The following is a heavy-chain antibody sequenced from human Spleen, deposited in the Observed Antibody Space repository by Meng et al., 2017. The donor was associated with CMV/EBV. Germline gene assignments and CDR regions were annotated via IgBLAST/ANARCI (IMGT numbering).Heavy chain of an antibody. J-gene: IGHJ6*02. CDR2: IYSGGGR. CDR3: ARDRCSATCFFADQTDGMDV. V-gene: IGHV3-53*05. CDR1: GFNFSPYS. Sequence: GESLKISCVASGFNFSPYSMNWVRQAPGKGLEWVSIIYSGGGRYYADSVKGRFTISRDNSKNTLYLQMNSLRTEDTAVYYCARDRCSATCFFADQTDGMDVWGQGTTVTVSS. D-gene: IGHD2-2*01.